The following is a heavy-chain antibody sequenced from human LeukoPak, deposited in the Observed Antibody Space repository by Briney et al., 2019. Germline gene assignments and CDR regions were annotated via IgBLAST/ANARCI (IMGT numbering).Heavy chain of an antibody. CDR1: GYSFTSYG. V-gene: IGHV1-18*04. CDR2: ISAYNGNT. D-gene: IGHD5-18*01. CDR3: ARDGMDTAMVPFDY. J-gene: IGHJ4*02. Sequence: ASVKVSCKASGYSFTSYGISWVRQAPGQGLEWMGWISAYNGNTNYAQKLQGRVTMTTDTSTSTAYMELRSLRSDDTAVYYCARDGMDTAMVPFDYWGQGTLVTVSS.